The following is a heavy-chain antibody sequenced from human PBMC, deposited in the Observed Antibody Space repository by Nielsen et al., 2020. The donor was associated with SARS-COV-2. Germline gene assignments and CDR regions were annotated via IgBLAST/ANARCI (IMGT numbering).Heavy chain of an antibody. CDR3: ARDQRKSPRGYSWRDYYYYGMDV. V-gene: IGHV1-2*02. CDR2: INPNSGGT. D-gene: IGHD5-18*01. J-gene: IGHJ6*02. Sequence: ASVKVSCKASGYTFTGYYMHWVRQAPGQGLEWMGWINPNSGGTNYAQKFQGRVTMTRDTSISTAYMELSRLRSDDTAVYYCARDQRKSPRGYSWRDYYYYGMDVWGQGTTVTVSS. CDR1: GYTFTGYY.